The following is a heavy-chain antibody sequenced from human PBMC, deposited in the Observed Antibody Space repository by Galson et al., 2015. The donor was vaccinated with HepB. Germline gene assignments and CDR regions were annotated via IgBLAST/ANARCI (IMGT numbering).Heavy chain of an antibody. D-gene: IGHD4-23*01. CDR3: ASGGGGGNSVVLVY. V-gene: IGHV1-69*02. J-gene: IGHJ4*02. Sequence: SVKVSCKASGGTFSSYTISWVRQAPGQGLEWMGRIIPILGIANYAQKFQGRVTITADKSTSTAYMELSSLRSEDTAVYYCASGGGGGNSVVLVYWGQGTLVTVSS. CDR2: IIPILGIA. CDR1: GGTFSSYT.